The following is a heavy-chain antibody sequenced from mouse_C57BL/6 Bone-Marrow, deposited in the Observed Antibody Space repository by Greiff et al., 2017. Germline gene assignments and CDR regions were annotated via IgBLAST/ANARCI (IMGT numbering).Heavy chain of an antibody. CDR3: ARAGLPSLVFAS. D-gene: IGHD2-10*01. V-gene: IGHV1-55*01. J-gene: IGHJ3*01. CDR2: IYPGSGST. CDR1: GYTFTSYW. Sequence: QVQLQQPGAELVKPGASVKMSCKASGYTFTSYWITWVKQRPGQGLEWIGDIYPGSGSTNYNEKFKSKATLTVDTSSSTAYMQLSSLTSEDSAVYYCARAGLPSLVFASWGQGTLVTVSA.